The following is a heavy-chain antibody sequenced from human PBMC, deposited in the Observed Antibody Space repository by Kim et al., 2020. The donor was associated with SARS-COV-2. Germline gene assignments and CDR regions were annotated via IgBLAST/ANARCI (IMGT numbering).Heavy chain of an antibody. CDR1: GFTFSSYG. D-gene: IGHD3-22*01. Sequence: GGSLRLSCAASGFTFSSYGMHWVRQAPGKGLEWVAVISYDGSNKYYADSVKGRFTISRDNSKNTLYLQMNSLRAEDTAVYYCAKEGLYYDSSGYVKGGM. CDR2: ISYDGSNK. J-gene: IGHJ6*01. CDR3: AKEGLYYDSSGYVKGGM. V-gene: IGHV3-30*18.